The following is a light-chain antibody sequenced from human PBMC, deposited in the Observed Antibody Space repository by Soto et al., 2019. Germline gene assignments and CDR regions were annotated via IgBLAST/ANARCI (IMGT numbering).Light chain of an antibody. CDR1: RDISNY. Sequence: DIQMTQSPSSLSASVGDRVTITCQASRDISNYLNWYQHKPGKVPKLLIYDASKLETGVPSRFGGSGSGTDFTFTIRSMQPEDVATYYCQHNDNLPPLTFGGGTKVEIK. CDR2: DAS. CDR3: QHNDNLPPLT. V-gene: IGKV1-33*01. J-gene: IGKJ4*01.